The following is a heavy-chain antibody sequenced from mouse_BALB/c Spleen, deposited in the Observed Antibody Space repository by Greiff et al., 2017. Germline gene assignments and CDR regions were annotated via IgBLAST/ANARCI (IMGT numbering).Heavy chain of an antibody. CDR2: IDPSDSET. D-gene: IGHD2-4*01. CDR3: ARESFYDYGLAMDY. J-gene: IGHJ4*01. V-gene: IGHV1S127*01. Sequence: QVQLQQSGPQLVRPGASVKISCKASGYSFTSYWMHWVKQRPGQGLEWIGMIDPSDSETRLNQKFKDKATLTVDKSSSTAYMQLSSPTSEDSAVYYCARESFYDYGLAMDYWGQGTSVTVSS. CDR1: GYSFTSYW.